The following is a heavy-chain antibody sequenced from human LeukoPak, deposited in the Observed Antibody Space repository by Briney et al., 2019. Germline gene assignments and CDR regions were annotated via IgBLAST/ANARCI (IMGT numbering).Heavy chain of an antibody. V-gene: IGHV3-23*01. CDR2: ISASGGST. CDR1: GFTFSTYA. D-gene: IGHD3-22*01. CDR3: AKDTGMFYYDSSGYWGYYFDY. J-gene: IGHJ4*02. Sequence: PGGSLRLSCAASGFTFSTYAMNWVRRAPGKGLEWVSAISASGGSTYYADSVKGRFTISRDNSKNTLYLQMNSPRAEDTAVYYCAKDTGMFYYDSSGYWGYYFDYWGQGTLVTVSS.